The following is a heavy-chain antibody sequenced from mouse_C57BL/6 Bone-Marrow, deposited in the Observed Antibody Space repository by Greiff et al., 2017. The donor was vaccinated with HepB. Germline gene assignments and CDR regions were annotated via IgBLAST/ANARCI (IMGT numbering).Heavy chain of an antibody. CDR3: AFYYSNYYYAMDY. CDR2: IYPRSGNT. Sequence: VQLVESGAELARPGASVKLSCKASGYTFTSYGISWVKQRTGQGLEWIGEIYPRSGNTYYNEQFKGKATLTADKSSSTAYMELSILTSEDSAFYFCAFYYSNYYYAMDYWDQGTSVTVSS. V-gene: IGHV1-81*01. D-gene: IGHD2-5*01. CDR1: GYTFTSYG. J-gene: IGHJ4*01.